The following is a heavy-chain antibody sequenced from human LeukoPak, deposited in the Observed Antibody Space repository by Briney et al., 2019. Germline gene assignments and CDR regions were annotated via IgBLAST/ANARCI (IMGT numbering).Heavy chain of an antibody. CDR2: MNPNSGNT. Sequence: ASVKVSCKASGYTFTSYDINWVRQAPGQGLEWMGWMNPNSGNTGYAQKFQGRVTMTRNTSISTAYMELSSLRSEDTAVYYCARATYYYDSSGYYFDYWGQGTLVTVSS. D-gene: IGHD3-22*01. CDR3: ARATYYYDSSGYYFDY. CDR1: GYTFTSYD. V-gene: IGHV1-8*01. J-gene: IGHJ4*02.